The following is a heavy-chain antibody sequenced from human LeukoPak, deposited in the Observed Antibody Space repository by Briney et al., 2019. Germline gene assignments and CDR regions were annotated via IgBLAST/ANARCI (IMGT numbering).Heavy chain of an antibody. V-gene: IGHV3-23*01. CDR3: ARVGVVGATYRANDAFDI. Sequence: GGSLRLSCAAYGFTFSGHAMSWVRQAPGKGLEWVSAISGSGGSTYYADSVKGRFPISRDNSKNTLFLQMNSLRAEDTAVYYCARVGVVGATYRANDAFDIWGQGTMVTVSS. CDR2: ISGSGGST. D-gene: IGHD1-26*01. J-gene: IGHJ3*02. CDR1: GFTFSGHA.